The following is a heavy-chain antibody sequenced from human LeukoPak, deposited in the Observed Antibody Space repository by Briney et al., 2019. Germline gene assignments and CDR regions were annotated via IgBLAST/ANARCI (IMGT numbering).Heavy chain of an antibody. V-gene: IGHV1-69*05. D-gene: IGHD1-14*01. CDR3: ARDYAGTLGDF. CDR1: GGTFSSYA. J-gene: IGHJ4*02. Sequence: ASVKVSCKASGGTFSSYAISWVRQAPGQGLEWMGGIIPIFGTANYAQKFQGRVTMTSDTSTSTVYMELSSLRSEDTAVYYCARDYAGTLGDFWGQGTLVTVSS. CDR2: IIPIFGTA.